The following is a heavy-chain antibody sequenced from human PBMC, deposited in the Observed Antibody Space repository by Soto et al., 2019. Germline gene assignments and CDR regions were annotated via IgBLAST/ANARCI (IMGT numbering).Heavy chain of an antibody. J-gene: IGHJ5*02. CDR1: GFTFSRYA. V-gene: IGHV3-23*01. CDR2: ISGSGGST. D-gene: IGHD1-26*01. CDR3: AKWGGATTSNWFEP. Sequence: PGGSLRLSCAASGFTFSRYAMSWVRQAPGKGLEWVSAISGSGGSTYYADSVKGRFTISRDNSKNTLYLQMNSLRAEDTAVYYCAKWGGATTSNWFEPWGQGTLVTVSS.